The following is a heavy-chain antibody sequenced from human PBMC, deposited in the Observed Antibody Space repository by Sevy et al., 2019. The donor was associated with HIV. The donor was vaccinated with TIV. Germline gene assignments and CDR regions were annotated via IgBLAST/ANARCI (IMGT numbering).Heavy chain of an antibody. J-gene: IGHJ6*02. CDR3: ARDCSSASCLWGMDV. Sequence: GGSLRLSCAASGFTFSSYWMSWVRQAPGKGLEWVANIKRDGSEKYYVDSVKGRFTISRDNAKNSLYLQMYSLRAEDTAVYYCARDCSSASCLWGMDVWGQGTTVTVSS. CDR2: IKRDGSEK. CDR1: GFTFSSYW. D-gene: IGHD2-2*01. V-gene: IGHV3-7*03.